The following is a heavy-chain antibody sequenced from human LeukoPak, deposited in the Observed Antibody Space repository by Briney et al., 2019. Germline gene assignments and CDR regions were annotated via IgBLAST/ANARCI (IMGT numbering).Heavy chain of an antibody. D-gene: IGHD3-10*01. CDR3: ARGGSWFAP. Sequence: GSLRLSCVTSGFTFRVYLMSWVRQAPGKGLEWVANIKEDGSEKYYVDSVKGRFTISRDNAKNSLYLQMSSLRAEDTAVYYCARGGSWFAPWGQGTLATVSS. V-gene: IGHV3-7*01. CDR1: GFTFRVYL. CDR2: IKEDGSEK. J-gene: IGHJ5*02.